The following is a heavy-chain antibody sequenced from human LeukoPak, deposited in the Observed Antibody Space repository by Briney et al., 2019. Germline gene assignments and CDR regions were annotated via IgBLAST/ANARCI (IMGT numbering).Heavy chain of an antibody. D-gene: IGHD6-13*01. Sequence: PSETLSLTCAVSGYSISSGYYWGWIRQPPGKGLEWIGSIYHSGSIYYNPSLKSRVTISVDTSKNQFSLKLSSVTAADTAVYYCARLGAAAGYFDYWGQGTLVTVSS. V-gene: IGHV4-38-2*01. CDR3: ARLGAAAGYFDY. J-gene: IGHJ4*02. CDR1: GYSISSGYY. CDR2: IYHSGSI.